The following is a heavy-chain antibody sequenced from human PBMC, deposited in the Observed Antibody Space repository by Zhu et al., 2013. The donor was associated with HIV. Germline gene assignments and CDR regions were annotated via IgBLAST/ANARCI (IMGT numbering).Heavy chain of an antibody. D-gene: IGHD6-6*01. CDR3: ARGGIAARPTAFLNWFDP. CDR1: GGSFSGYY. V-gene: IGHV4-34*01. CDR2: INHSGST. J-gene: IGHJ5*02. Sequence: QVQLQQWGAGLLKPSETLSLTCAVYGGSFSGYYWSWIRQPPGKGLEWIGEINHSGSTNYNPSLKSRVTISVDTSKNQFSLELSSVTAADTAVYYCARGGIAARPTAFLNWFDPWGQGTLVTVSS.